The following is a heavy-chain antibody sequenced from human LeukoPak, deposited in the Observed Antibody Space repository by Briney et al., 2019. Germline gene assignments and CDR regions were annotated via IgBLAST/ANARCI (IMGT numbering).Heavy chain of an antibody. CDR1: GFTFSDYY. CDR2: ISSSGSTI. D-gene: IGHD3-10*01. J-gene: IGHJ6*02. V-gene: IGHV3-11*01. CDR3: ARDRGPLLYYYGSGSFYYYYGMDV. Sequence: GGSLRLSCAASGFTFSDYYMSWIRRAPGKGLEWVSYISSSGSTIYYADSVKGRFTISRDNAKNSLYLQMNSLRAEDTAVYYCARDRGPLLYYYGSGSFYYYYGMDVWGQGTTVTVSS.